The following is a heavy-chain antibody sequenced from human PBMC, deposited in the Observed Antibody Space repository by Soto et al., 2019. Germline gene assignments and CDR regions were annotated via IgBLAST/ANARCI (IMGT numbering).Heavy chain of an antibody. CDR2: INAANGDT. CDR3: TIFHSHGMDV. Sequence: QVQLAQSGAEVKKPGASVKISCKASGYNFIGYALHWVRQAPGQRPEWMGWINAANGDTKYSQKFQGRVTMTAETSASKGYLEMTSLKSDDTAVYYCTIFHSHGMDVRGQGTTVTVSS. J-gene: IGHJ6*02. V-gene: IGHV1-3*01. D-gene: IGHD3-3*01. CDR1: GYNFIGYA.